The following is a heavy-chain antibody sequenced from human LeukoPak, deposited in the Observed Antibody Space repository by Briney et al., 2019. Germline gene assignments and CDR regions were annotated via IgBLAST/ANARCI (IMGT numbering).Heavy chain of an antibody. J-gene: IGHJ4*02. Sequence: SQTLSLTCTVSGGSISSGGYYWSWIRQHPGKGLEWIGYIYYSGSTYYNPSLKSRVTISVDTSKNQFSPKLSSVTAADTAVYYCARSTLRFLEWLFPTSFDYWGQGTLVTVSS. D-gene: IGHD3-3*01. CDR1: GGSISSGGYY. V-gene: IGHV4-31*03. CDR3: ARSTLRFLEWLFPTSFDY. CDR2: IYYSGST.